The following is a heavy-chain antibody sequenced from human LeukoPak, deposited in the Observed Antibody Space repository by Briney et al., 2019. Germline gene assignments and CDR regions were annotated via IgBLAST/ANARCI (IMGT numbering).Heavy chain of an antibody. D-gene: IGHD3-10*01. Sequence: PSETLSLTCADYGGSFSGYYWSWIRQPPGKGLEWIGEINHSGSTNYNPSLKSRVTISVDTSKNQFSLKLSSVTAADTAVYYCASYLPMVQGNDAFDIWGQGTMVTVSS. CDR2: INHSGST. V-gene: IGHV4-34*01. CDR3: ASYLPMVQGNDAFDI. CDR1: GGSFSGYY. J-gene: IGHJ3*02.